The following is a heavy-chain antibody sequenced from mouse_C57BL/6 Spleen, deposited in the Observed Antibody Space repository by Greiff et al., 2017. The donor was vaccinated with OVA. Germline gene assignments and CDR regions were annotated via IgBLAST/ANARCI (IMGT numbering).Heavy chain of an antibody. D-gene: IGHD2-4*01. V-gene: IGHV1-74*01. Sequence: VKQRPGQGLEWIGRIHPSDSAPNYNQKFKGKATLTVDKSSSTAYMQLSSLTSEDSAVYYCAISHYDADYWGQGTTLTVSS. CDR3: AISHYDADY. J-gene: IGHJ2*01. CDR2: IHPSDSAP.